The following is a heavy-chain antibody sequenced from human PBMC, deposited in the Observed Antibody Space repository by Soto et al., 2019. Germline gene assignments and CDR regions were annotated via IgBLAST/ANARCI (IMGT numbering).Heavy chain of an antibody. Sequence: QVQLQESGPGLVKPSETLSLTCTVSGGSISSYYWTWIRQPPGKGLEWIGYIYYSGSTNYNPSLTVRATISVDTSKHQFSLKLSSGTAADPAVYYCARRYGGNLDYWGQGTLVTVSS. J-gene: IGHJ4*02. D-gene: IGHD2-15*01. V-gene: IGHV4-59*08. CDR1: GGSISSYY. CDR3: ARRYGGNLDY. CDR2: IYYSGST.